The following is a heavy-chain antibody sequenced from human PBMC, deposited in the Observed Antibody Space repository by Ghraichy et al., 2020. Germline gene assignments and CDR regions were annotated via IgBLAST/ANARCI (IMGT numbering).Heavy chain of an antibody. V-gene: IGHV3-23*01. D-gene: IGHD2-2*01. J-gene: IGHJ3*02. Sequence: GGSLRLSCAASGFTFINYAMSWVRQAPGKGLEWVSSISVSGGSTYYADSVKGRFTISRDNSKNTLHLQMNSLRAEDTAVYYCAKVPGYCSSSSCQLGAFDIWGQGTMVTVSS. CDR1: GFTFINYA. CDR3: AKVPGYCSSSSCQLGAFDI. CDR2: ISVSGGST.